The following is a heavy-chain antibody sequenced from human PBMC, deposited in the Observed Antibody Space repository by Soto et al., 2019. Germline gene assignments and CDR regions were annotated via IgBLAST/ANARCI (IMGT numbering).Heavy chain of an antibody. Sequence: GGTMRLPCAASGFTLSSYRMHWVRQAKGKGLEWVSRINRDGSSTSYADSVKGRFTISRDSAKNTLYLQMNSLRAEDTAVYYWARDPAPIRWYDNWYQGTLVATSS. CDR1: GFTLSSYR. CDR2: INRDGSST. V-gene: IGHV3-74*01. CDR3: ARDPAPIRWYDN. J-gene: IGHJ5*02.